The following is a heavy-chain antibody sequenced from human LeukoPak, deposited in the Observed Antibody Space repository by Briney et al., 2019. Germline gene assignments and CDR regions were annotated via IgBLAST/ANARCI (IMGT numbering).Heavy chain of an antibody. CDR2: IYYSGST. J-gene: IGHJ2*01. CDR1: GGSISSHY. D-gene: IGHD4-17*01. CDR3: GRRQVTTWYFDL. Sequence: TSETLSLTCTVSGGSISSHYWSWIRQPPGKGLEWIGYIYYSGSTNYNPSLKSRVTISVDTSKNQFSLKLSSVTAADTAGDYCGRRQVTTWYFDLWGRGTLVTVSS. V-gene: IGHV4-59*08.